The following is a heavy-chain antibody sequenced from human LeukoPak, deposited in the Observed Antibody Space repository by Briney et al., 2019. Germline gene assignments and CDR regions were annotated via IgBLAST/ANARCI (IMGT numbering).Heavy chain of an antibody. Sequence: ASVKVSCKASGYTFTSYGISWVRQAPGQGLEWMGWISAYNGNTNYARKLQGRVTMTTDTSTSTAYMELRSLRSDDTAVYYCARGRLRYFDSYNWFDPWGQGTLVTVSS. CDR3: ARGRLRYFDSYNWFDP. CDR2: ISAYNGNT. CDR1: GYTFTSYG. D-gene: IGHD3-9*01. V-gene: IGHV1-18*01. J-gene: IGHJ5*02.